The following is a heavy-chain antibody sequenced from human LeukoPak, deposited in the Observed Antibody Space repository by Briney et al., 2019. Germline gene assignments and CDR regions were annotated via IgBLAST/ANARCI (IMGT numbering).Heavy chain of an antibody. J-gene: IGHJ4*02. CDR3: ARGSYGADY. Sequence: PSETLSLTCTVPGGSISSYFWSWIRQPPGKGLEWIGYIYYSGSTNYNPSLKSRVTISVDTSKNQFSLKLTSVTAADTAVYYCARGSYGADYWGQGTLVTVSS. CDR2: IYYSGST. D-gene: IGHD3-10*01. CDR1: GGSISSYF. V-gene: IGHV4-59*01.